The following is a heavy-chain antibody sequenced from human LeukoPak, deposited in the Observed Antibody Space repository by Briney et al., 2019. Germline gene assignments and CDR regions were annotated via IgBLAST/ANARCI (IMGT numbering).Heavy chain of an antibody. J-gene: IGHJ4*01. CDR1: GFTFSNYW. Sequence: GGSLRLSCAASGFTFSNYWMHWVRQVPGKRLVWVSRISGDGSVTNYADSVKGRFTISRDNAKNTLFLQINSLRAEDTAVYYCARYSSSSGGASYYLDYWGHGTLVTVSS. D-gene: IGHD6-6*01. CDR3: ARYSSSSGGASYYLDY. V-gene: IGHV3-74*01. CDR2: ISGDGSVT.